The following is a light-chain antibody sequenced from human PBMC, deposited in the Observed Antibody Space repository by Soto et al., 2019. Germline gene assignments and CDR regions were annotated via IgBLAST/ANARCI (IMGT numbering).Light chain of an antibody. CDR1: QSISRY. V-gene: IGKV1-39*01. CDR2: AAS. CDR3: QQSYSTLPYT. Sequence: DIQMTQSPSSLSASVGDRVTITCRASQSISRYLNWSQQKPGKAPKLLIYAASSLQSGVPSRFSGSGSGTDFTLTISSLQPEDFATYYCQQSYSTLPYTFGQGTKLEIK. J-gene: IGKJ2*01.